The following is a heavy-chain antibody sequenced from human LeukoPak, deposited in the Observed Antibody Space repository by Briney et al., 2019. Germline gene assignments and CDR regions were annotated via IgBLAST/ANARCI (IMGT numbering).Heavy chain of an antibody. CDR1: GFIFSNYC. CDR2: IKGDGSEK. Sequence: GGSLRLSCAVSGFIFSNYCMSWVRQAPGKGLEWVANIKGDGSEKYHVDSVKGRFNISRDNAKNSLYLQMNSLRAEDTAVYYCATCGGSWLPHSPPDYWGQGTLVTVSS. D-gene: IGHD1-26*01. V-gene: IGHV3-7*01. CDR3: ATCGGSWLPHSPPDY. J-gene: IGHJ4*02.